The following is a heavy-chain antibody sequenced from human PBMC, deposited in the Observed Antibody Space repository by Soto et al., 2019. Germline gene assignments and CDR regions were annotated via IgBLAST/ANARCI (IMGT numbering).Heavy chain of an antibody. J-gene: IGHJ3*02. CDR1: GYTFTSYA. V-gene: IGHV1-3*01. D-gene: IGHD3-16*01. Sequence: ASVKVSCKASGYTFTSYAMHWVRQAPGQRLEWMGWINAGNGNTKYSQKFQGRVTITRDTSASTAYMELSSLRSEDTAVYYCARGAATKILVLMYDALEIWGQGTVVTVSS. CDR3: ARGAATKILVLMYDALEI. CDR2: INAGNGNT.